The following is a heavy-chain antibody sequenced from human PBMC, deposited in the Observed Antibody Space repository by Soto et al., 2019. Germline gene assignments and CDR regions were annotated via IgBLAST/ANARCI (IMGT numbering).Heavy chain of an antibody. CDR3: ASVVGYCSSTSCEHFDY. CDR1: GGSISSGDYY. CDR2: IYYSGST. Sequence: SETLSLTCTVSGGSISSGDYYWSWIRQPPGKGLEWIGYIYYSGSTYYNPSLKSRVTISVDTSKNQFSLKLSSVTAADTAVYYCASVVGYCSSTSCEHFDYCGKGTRGTVAS. D-gene: IGHD2-2*01. V-gene: IGHV4-30-4*01. J-gene: IGHJ4*02.